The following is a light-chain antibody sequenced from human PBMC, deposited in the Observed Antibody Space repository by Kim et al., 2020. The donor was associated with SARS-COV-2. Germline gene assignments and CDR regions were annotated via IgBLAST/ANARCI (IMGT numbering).Light chain of an antibody. CDR2: GAS. CDR1: QSVSSN. Sequence: SPGERATLSCRASQSVSSNLAWYPQKPGQAPRLLIYGASTRATGIPARFSGSGSGTEFTLTISSLQSEDFAVYYCQQYNNWPPLTFGGGTKVEIK. V-gene: IGKV3-15*01. J-gene: IGKJ4*01. CDR3: QQYNNWPPLT.